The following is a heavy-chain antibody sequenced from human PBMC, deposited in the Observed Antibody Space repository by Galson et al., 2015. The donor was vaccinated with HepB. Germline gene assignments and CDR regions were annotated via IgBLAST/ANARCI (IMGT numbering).Heavy chain of an antibody. J-gene: IGHJ6*02. D-gene: IGHD6-19*01. V-gene: IGHV1-3*01. Sequence: SVKVSCKASGYTFTSYAMHWVRQAPGQRLEWMGWINAGNGNTKYSQKFQGRVTITRDTSASTAYMELSSLRSEDTAVYYCARVLAVAGVYYYYGMDVWGQGTTVTVSS. CDR1: GYTFTSYA. CDR3: ARVLAVAGVYYYYGMDV. CDR2: INAGNGNT.